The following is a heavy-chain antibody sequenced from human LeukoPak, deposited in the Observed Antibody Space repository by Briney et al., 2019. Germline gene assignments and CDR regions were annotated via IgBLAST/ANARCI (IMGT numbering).Heavy chain of an antibody. Sequence: GGSLRLSCAASGFTFSSSWMHWVRQAPGKGLVWVSRINSDGSSTSYADSVKGRFTISRDNAKNSLYLQMNSLRDEDTAVYYCASSGSYRFDYWGQGTLVTVSS. J-gene: IGHJ4*02. D-gene: IGHD1-26*01. V-gene: IGHV3-74*01. CDR1: GFTFSSSW. CDR2: INSDGSST. CDR3: ASSGSYRFDY.